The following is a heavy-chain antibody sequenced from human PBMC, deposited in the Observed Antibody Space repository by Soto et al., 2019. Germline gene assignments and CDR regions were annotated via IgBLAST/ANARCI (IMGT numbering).Heavy chain of an antibody. J-gene: IGHJ4*02. CDR3: ARGGNSSSWYEDFDY. D-gene: IGHD6-13*01. CDR2: IWYDGSNK. Sequence: SLRLSCEASGFTFSSYGMHWVRQAPGKGLEWVAVIWYDGSNKYYADSVKGRFTISRDNSKNTLYLQMNSLRAEDTAVYYCARGGNSSSWYEDFDYWGQGTLVTVFS. CDR1: GFTFSSYG. V-gene: IGHV3-33*01.